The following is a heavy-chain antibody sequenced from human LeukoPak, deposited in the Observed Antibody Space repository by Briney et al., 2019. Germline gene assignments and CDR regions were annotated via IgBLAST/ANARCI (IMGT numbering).Heavy chain of an antibody. CDR2: IYPGDSDT. CDR3: ARHLRLWQNWFDP. CDR1: GYSYTNYW. J-gene: IGHJ5*02. D-gene: IGHD5-18*01. Sequence: GESLKISCKGSGYSYTNYWIGWVRQMPGKGPEWMGIIYPGDSDTRYSPSFQGQVTISADKSISTAYLQWSSLKASDTAMYYCARHLRLWQNWFDPWGQGTLVTVSS. V-gene: IGHV5-51*01.